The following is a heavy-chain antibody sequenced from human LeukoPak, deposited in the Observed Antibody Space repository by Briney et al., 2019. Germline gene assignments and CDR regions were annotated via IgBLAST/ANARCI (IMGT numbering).Heavy chain of an antibody. CDR1: GFMINDYA. CDR2: ISGDGGST. D-gene: IGHD6-19*01. Sequence: GGSLRLSCTAPGFMINDYAKHWVRQAPGKGLEWVSLISGDGGSTFYADSVKGRFTISRDNSKNSLYLQMNSLRSDDTALYYCARESESSGWYDYWGQGTLVTVSS. V-gene: IGHV3-43*02. CDR3: ARESESSGWYDY. J-gene: IGHJ4*02.